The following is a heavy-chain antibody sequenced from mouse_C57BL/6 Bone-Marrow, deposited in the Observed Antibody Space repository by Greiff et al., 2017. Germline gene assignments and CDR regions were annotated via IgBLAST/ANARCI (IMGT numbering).Heavy chain of an antibody. Sequence: VQLQQPGAELVRPGTSVKLSCKASGYTFTSYWMHWVKQRPGQGLEWIGVIDPSDSYTNYNQKFKGKATLTVDTSSSTAYMQVSSLTSEDSAVYYCARWPTGTWFAYWGQGTLVTVSA. J-gene: IGHJ3*01. CDR1: GYTFTSYW. D-gene: IGHD4-1*02. CDR3: ARWPTGTWFAY. V-gene: IGHV1-59*01. CDR2: IDPSDSYT.